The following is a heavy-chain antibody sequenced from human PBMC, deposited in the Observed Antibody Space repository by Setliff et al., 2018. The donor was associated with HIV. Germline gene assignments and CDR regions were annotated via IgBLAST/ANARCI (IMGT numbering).Heavy chain of an antibody. D-gene: IGHD3-3*01. CDR1: GGSISSAGYY. CDR3: ARGRKIAYYDFWSGYSPEDY. J-gene: IGHJ4*02. Sequence: PSETLSLTCTVSGGSISSAGYYWGWIRQHPGKGLEWIGYIYYSGSTYYNPSLKSRVSISADTSKNQFSLKLSSVTAADTAVYYCARGRKIAYYDFWSGYSPEDYWGQGTLVTVSS. V-gene: IGHV4-31*03. CDR2: IYYSGST.